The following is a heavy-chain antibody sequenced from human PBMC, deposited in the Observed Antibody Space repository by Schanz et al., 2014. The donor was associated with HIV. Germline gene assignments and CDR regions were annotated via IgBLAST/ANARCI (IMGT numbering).Heavy chain of an antibody. J-gene: IGHJ4*02. CDR1: GFTFNSYG. Sequence: QVQLVESGGGVVQPERSLRLSCAASGFTFNSYGMLWVRQAPGKGLEWVALISYDGKYKFYGDSVKGRFTISRDNSKNTLYLQMNSLRAEDTAVYYCAKVTPLRCLDYWGQGTLVTVSS. D-gene: IGHD4-17*01. CDR3: AKVTPLRCLDY. CDR2: ISYDGKYK. V-gene: IGHV3-30*18.